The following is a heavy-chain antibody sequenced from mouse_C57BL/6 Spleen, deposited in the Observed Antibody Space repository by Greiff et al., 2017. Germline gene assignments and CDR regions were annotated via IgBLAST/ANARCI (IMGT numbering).Heavy chain of an antibody. D-gene: IGHD1-1*01. CDR3: ARITTVVARYFDY. CDR1: GYTFTSYD. V-gene: IGHV1-85*01. CDR2: IYPSDGST. Sequence: VQLQQSGPELVKPGASVKLSFKASGYTFTSYDINWVKQRPGQGLEWIGWIYPSDGSTKYNEKFKGKATLTVDTSSSTAYMELHSLTSEDSAVYFCARITTVVARYFDYWGQGTTLTVSS. J-gene: IGHJ2*01.